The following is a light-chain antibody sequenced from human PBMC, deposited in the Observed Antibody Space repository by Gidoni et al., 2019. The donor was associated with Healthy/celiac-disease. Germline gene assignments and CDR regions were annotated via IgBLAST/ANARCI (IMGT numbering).Light chain of an antibody. V-gene: IGKV1-12*02. CDR2: AAS. CDR3: QQANSFLSPLT. J-gene: IGKJ4*01. CDR1: QGISSW. Sequence: DIQMTQSPSSVSASVGDRVTITCRASQGISSWLARYQQKPGKAPKLLIYAASSLQSGVPSRFSGSGSGTDFTPTISSLQPEDFATYYCQQANSFLSPLTFGGXTKVEIK.